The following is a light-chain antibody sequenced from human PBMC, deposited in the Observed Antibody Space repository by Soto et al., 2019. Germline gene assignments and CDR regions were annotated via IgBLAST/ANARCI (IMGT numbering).Light chain of an antibody. Sequence: QSALTQPASVSGSPGQPITISCTGTSSDVGGYNFVSWYQQHPGKAPKLIISDVSNRPSGVSTRFSGSKSGNTASLTISGLQAEDEADYYCSSYTSINTHVFGTGTKLTVL. V-gene: IGLV2-14*01. CDR2: DVS. J-gene: IGLJ1*01. CDR3: SSYTSINTHV. CDR1: SSDVGGYNF.